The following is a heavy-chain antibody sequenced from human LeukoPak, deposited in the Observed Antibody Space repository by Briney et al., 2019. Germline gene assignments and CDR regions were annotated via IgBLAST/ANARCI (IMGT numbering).Heavy chain of an antibody. CDR1: GYTFTSYG. CDR2: ISVYNGNT. CDR3: ARGRYSSGRLLISFDY. D-gene: IGHD6-19*01. Sequence: ASVKVSCKASGYTFTSYGISWVRQAPGQGLEWMGWISVYNGNTNYAQKLQGRVTMTTDTSTSTAYMELRSLRSDDTAVYYCARGRYSSGRLLISFDYWGQGTLVTVSS. V-gene: IGHV1-18*01. J-gene: IGHJ4*02.